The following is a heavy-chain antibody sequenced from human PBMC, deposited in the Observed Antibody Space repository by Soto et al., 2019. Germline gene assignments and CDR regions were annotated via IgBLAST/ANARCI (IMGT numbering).Heavy chain of an antibody. CDR3: ARVPRRSLDSSGYFY. CDR1: GGSISSGDYY. Sequence: PSETLSVTCTVSGGSISSGDYYWSWIRQPPGKGLEWIGYIYYSGSTYYNPSLKSRVTISVDTSKNQFSLKLSSVTAADTAVYYCARVPRRSLDSSGYFYWGQGTLVTVSS. CDR2: IYYSGST. D-gene: IGHD3-22*01. J-gene: IGHJ4*01. V-gene: IGHV4-30-4*01.